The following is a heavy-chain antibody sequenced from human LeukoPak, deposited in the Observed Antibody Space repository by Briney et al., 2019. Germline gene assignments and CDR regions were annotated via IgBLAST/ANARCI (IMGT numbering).Heavy chain of an antibody. CDR2: ISGSGGST. D-gene: IGHD3-22*01. CDR1: GFTFSSYA. Sequence: GGSLRLSCAASGFTFSSYAMSWVRQAPGKGLEWVSAISGSGGSTYYADSVKGRFTISRDNSKNTLYLQMNSLRAEDTAVYYCAQVGSSGYYYANDYWGQGTLVTVSS. V-gene: IGHV3-23*01. CDR3: AQVGSSGYYYANDY. J-gene: IGHJ4*02.